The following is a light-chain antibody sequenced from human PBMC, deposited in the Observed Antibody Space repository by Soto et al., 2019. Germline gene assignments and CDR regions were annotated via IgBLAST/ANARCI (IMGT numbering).Light chain of an antibody. V-gene: IGKV3-15*01. J-gene: IGKJ1*01. Sequence: EIVMTQSPATLSVSPGERATLSCRASQSVNSNLAWYQQKPGQAPRLLIYGASTRATGIPARFSGSGSGTEFTLTISSLQSEDFAIYYWQQYNNMLTVGQETKEEIK. CDR2: GAS. CDR3: QQYNNMLT. CDR1: QSVNSN.